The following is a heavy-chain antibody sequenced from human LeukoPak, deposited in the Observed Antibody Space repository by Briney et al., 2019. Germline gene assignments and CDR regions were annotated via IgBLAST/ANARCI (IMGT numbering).Heavy chain of an antibody. J-gene: IGHJ3*02. CDR2: IYYSGST. V-gene: IGHV4-39*01. CDR1: GGSISSSSYY. Sequence: SETLSLTCTVSGGSISSSSYYWGWIRQPPGKGLEWIGSIYYSGSTYYNPSLKSRDTISVDTSKNQFSLKLSSVTAADTAVYYCARRERRGTVRAFDIWGQGTMVTVSS. CDR3: ARRERRGTVRAFDI. D-gene: IGHD3-16*01.